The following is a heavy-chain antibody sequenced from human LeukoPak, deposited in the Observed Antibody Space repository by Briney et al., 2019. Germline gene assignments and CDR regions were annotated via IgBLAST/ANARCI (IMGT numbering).Heavy chain of an antibody. CDR1: GFTFSSYA. Sequence: PGGSLRLSCAASGFTFSSYAMHWVRQAPGKGLEYVSAISSNGGSTYYANSVKGRFTISRDNSKNTLYLQMGSLRAEDMAVYYCARVPSVVVTYQLDYWGQGTLVTVSS. CDR3: ARVPSVVVTYQLDY. J-gene: IGHJ4*02. V-gene: IGHV3-64*01. D-gene: IGHD2-21*02. CDR2: ISSNGGST.